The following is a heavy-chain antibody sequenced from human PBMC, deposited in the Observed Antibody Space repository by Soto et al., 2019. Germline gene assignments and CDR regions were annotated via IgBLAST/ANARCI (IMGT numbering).Heavy chain of an antibody. V-gene: IGHV4-34*01. J-gene: IGHJ5*02. CDR3: ARGEPRFMEWLLLSEYFDP. CDR2: INHSGST. D-gene: IGHD3-3*01. Sequence: QVQLQQWGAGLLKPSETLSLTCAVYGGSFSSYYWSWIRQPPGKGLEWIGVINHSGSTNYDPSLKSRVTISIDTSKNQVSLTLSSVTAADTAVYYCARGEPRFMEWLLLSEYFDPWGQGTLVTDSS. CDR1: GGSFSSYY.